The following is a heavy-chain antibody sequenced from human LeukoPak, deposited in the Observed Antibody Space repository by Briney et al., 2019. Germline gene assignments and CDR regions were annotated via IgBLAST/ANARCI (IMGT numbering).Heavy chain of an antibody. J-gene: IGHJ4*02. V-gene: IGHV3-64D*09. Sequence: PGGSLRLSCSPSGFTFSAYAMYWVRQAPGRGLEYVSGISSNGGSSFYADSVKGRFTISRDNSKNTLYLQMSSLRAEDTAVYYCVKITSVTGGDCWGQGTLVTVSS. D-gene: IGHD1-1*01. CDR1: GFTFSAYA. CDR3: VKITSVTGGDC. CDR2: ISSNGGSS.